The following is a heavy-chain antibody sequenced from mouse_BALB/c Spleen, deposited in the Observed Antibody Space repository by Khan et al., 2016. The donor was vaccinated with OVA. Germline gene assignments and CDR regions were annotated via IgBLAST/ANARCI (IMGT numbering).Heavy chain of an antibody. CDR3: ARRDYGSSYGFAY. J-gene: IGHJ3*01. Sequence: QVQLKESGPGLVQPSQSLSITCTVSDFSLTNYGVHWVRQSPGQGLEWLGVIWSGGSTDYNVAFISRLSITKDNSKSQVFCKMNSLQVDDTAIYYCARRDYGSSYGFAYWGQGTLVTVSA. D-gene: IGHD1-1*01. CDR2: IWSGGST. V-gene: IGHV2-4*02. CDR1: DFSLTNYG.